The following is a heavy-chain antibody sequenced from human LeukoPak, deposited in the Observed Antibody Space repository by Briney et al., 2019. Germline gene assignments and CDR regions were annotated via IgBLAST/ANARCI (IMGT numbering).Heavy chain of an antibody. CDR3: ARDLITMVRGVIIGYGMDV. CDR1: GYTFTSYG. J-gene: IGHJ6*02. CDR2: MNPNSGNT. V-gene: IGHV1-8*01. Sequence: ASVKVSCKASGYTFTSYGINWVRQATGQGLEWMGWMNPNSGNTGYAQKFQGRVTMTRNTSISTAYMELSSLRSEDTAVYYCARDLITMVRGVIIGYGMDVWGQGTTVTVSS. D-gene: IGHD3-10*01.